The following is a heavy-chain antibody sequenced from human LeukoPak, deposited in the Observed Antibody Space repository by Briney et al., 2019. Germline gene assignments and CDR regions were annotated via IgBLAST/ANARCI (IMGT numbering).Heavy chain of an antibody. V-gene: IGHV1-46*01. CDR2: INPSGGST. J-gene: IGHJ4*02. CDR3: ARASIAVAGLNY. D-gene: IGHD6-19*01. CDR1: GYTFTSYY. Sequence: ASVKVSCKASGYTFTSYYMHWVRQAPGQGLEWMGIINPSGGSTSYAQKFQGRVTMTRDMSTSTVYMELSSLRSEDTAVYYCARASIAVAGLNYWGQGTLVTVSS.